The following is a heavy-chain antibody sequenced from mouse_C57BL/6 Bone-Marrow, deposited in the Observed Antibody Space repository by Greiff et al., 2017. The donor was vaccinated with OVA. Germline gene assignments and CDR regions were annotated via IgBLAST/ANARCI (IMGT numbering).Heavy chain of an antibody. V-gene: IGHV1-72*01. J-gene: IGHJ1*03. CDR1: GYTFTSYW. CDR2: IDPNSGGT. D-gene: IGHD1-1*01. CDR3: ARLGTTVEGYWYFDV. Sequence: QVQLQQPGAELVKPGASVKLSCKASGYTFTSYWMHWVKQRPGRGFEWIGRIDPNSGGTKYNEKFKSKATLTVDKPSSTAYMQLSSLTSEDSAVYYCARLGTTVEGYWYFDVWGTGTTVTVSS.